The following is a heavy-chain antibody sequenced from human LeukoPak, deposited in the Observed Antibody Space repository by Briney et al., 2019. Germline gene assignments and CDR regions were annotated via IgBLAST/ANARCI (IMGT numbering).Heavy chain of an antibody. J-gene: IGHJ5*02. Sequence: PSETLSLTCTVSGGSISSYYWVWIRQPPGKGLECIGSMFHGGGTYYNPSLKSRVTISVDTSKNQFSLKLSSVTAADTAVYYCARAFSSGYWFDPWGQGTLVTVSS. CDR2: MFHGGGT. CDR1: GGSISSYY. V-gene: IGHV4-39*01. CDR3: ARAFSSGYWFDP. D-gene: IGHD3-22*01.